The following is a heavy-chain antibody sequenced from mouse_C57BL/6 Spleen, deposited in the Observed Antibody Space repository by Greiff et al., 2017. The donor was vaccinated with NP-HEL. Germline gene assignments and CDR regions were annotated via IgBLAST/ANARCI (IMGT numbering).Heavy chain of an antibody. J-gene: IGHJ4*01. V-gene: IGHV1-82*01. D-gene: IGHD3-1*01. CDR3: ARDPRGLYYAMDY. Sequence: QVQLQQSGPELVKPGASVKISCKASGYAFSSSWMNWVKQRPGKGLEWIGRIYPGDGDTNYNGKFKGKATLTADKSSSTAYMQLSSLTSEDSAVYFCARDPRGLYYAMDYWGQGTSVTVSS. CDR1: GYAFSSSW. CDR2: IYPGDGDT.